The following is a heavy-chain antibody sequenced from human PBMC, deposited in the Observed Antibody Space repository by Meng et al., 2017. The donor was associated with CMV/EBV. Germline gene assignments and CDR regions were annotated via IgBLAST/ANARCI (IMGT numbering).Heavy chain of an antibody. CDR2: INPNSGGT. D-gene: IGHD4-11*01. CDR3: ARGMTTDYYYYGMDV. V-gene: IGHV1-2*02. CDR1: GYTFTGYY. J-gene: IGHJ6*02. Sequence: ASVKVSCKASGYTFTGYYMHWVRQAPGQGLEWMGWINPNSGGTNYAQNFQGRVTMTRDTSISTAYMELSRLRSDDTAVYYCARGMTTDYYYYGMDVWGQGTTVTVSS.